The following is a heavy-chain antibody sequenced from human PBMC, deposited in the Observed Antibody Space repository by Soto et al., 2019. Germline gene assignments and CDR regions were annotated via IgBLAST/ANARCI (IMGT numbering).Heavy chain of an antibody. CDR2: INAYNGNT. CDR3: AMLYGDVTPSPQDV. CDR1: GYSFTRYG. Sequence: QVQLVQSGAEVKNPGASVKVSCKASGYSFTRYGIGWARQAPGQGLEWMGWINAYNGNTNYAQNLQGRLTLTTDTSTTTADMEWMSLRSNDTAIYDCAMLYGDVTPSPQDVWGQGTTVPVSS. D-gene: IGHD2-21*02. V-gene: IGHV1-18*01. J-gene: IGHJ6*02.